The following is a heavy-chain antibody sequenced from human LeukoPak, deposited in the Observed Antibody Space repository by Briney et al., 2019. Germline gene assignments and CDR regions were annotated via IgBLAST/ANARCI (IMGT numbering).Heavy chain of an antibody. J-gene: IGHJ4*02. D-gene: IGHD2-2*01. CDR2: IKQDGSEK. V-gene: IGHV3-7*01. CDR1: GFTFSSYW. Sequence: GGSLRLSCAASGFTFSSYWMSWVRQAPGKGLEWVANIKQDGSEKYYVDSVKGRFTISRDNAKNSLYLQMNSLRAEDTAVYSCARRYCSRTNCYAFDYWGQGTLVTVSS. CDR3: ARRYCSRTNCYAFDY.